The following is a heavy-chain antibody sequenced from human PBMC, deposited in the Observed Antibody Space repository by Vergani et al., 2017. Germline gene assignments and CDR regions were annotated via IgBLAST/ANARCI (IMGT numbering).Heavy chain of an antibody. Sequence: QVQLVESGGGVVQPGGSLRLSCAASGFSFSNYGLHWVRQAPGKGLEWVAFIRFDGSKEYYTNSVRGRVTVSRDNSKNTLYLQMNSLRAEDTAAYFCVKPYLDDSSGYRGDYFDYWGQGTLVTVSS. D-gene: IGHD3-22*01. CDR1: GFSFSNYG. J-gene: IGHJ4*02. V-gene: IGHV3-30*02. CDR3: VKPYLDDSSGYRGDYFDY. CDR2: IRFDGSKE.